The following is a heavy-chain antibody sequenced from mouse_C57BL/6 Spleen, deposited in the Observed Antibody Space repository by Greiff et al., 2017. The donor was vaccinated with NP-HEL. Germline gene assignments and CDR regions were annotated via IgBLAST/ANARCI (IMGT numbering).Heavy chain of an antibody. CDR1: GYTFTDYN. CDR2: INPNNGGT. D-gene: IGHD2-4*01. CDR3: SRSVEYCDYDWGFAY. Sequence: EVQLQQSGPELVKPGASVKMSCKASGYTFTDYNMHWVKQSHGKSLEWIGYINPNNGGTSYNQKFKGKATLTVNKSSSPAYMELRSLTSEESAVDSCSRSVEYCDYDWGFAYWGQGTLVTVSA. V-gene: IGHV1-22*01. J-gene: IGHJ3*01.